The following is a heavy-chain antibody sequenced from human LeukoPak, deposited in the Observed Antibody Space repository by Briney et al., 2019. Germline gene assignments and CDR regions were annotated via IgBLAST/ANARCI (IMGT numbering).Heavy chain of an antibody. Sequence: SVKVSCKASGYTFTSYYMHWARQAPGQGLEWMGGIIPIFGTANYAQKFQGRVTITADESTSTAYMELSSLRSEDTAVYYCARARGYYYDSSGYYYSLGYWGQGTLVTVSS. J-gene: IGHJ4*02. D-gene: IGHD3-22*01. CDR1: GYTFTSYY. CDR3: ARARGYYYDSSGYYYSLGY. V-gene: IGHV1-69*13. CDR2: IIPIFGTA.